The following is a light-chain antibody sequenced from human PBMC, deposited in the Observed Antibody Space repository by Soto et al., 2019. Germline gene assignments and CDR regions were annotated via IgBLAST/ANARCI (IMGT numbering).Light chain of an antibody. V-gene: IGKV3-11*01. CDR3: QQRSNWPWA. Sequence: EIVLTQSPATLSLSPGERATLSCRASQSVSSFLAWYQQKPGQAPRLLIYDASNRATGIPARSSGSGSGTDFTLTIGSLAPEDFAVYYCQQRSNWPWAFGQGTKVDIK. CDR1: QSVSSF. J-gene: IGKJ1*01. CDR2: DAS.